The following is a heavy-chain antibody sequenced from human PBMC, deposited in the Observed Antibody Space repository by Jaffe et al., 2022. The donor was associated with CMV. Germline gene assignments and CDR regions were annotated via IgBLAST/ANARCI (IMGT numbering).Heavy chain of an antibody. CDR1: GGSISSSSYY. J-gene: IGHJ2*01. D-gene: IGHD3-3*01. Sequence: QLQLQESGPGLVKPSETLSLTCTVSGGSISSSSYYWGWIRQPPGKGLEWIGSIYYSGSTYYNPSLKSRVTISVDTSKNQFSLKLSSVTAADTAVYYCAGTILEWLLSWYFDLWGRGTLVTVSS. CDR3: AGTILEWLLSWYFDL. CDR2: IYYSGST. V-gene: IGHV4-39*01.